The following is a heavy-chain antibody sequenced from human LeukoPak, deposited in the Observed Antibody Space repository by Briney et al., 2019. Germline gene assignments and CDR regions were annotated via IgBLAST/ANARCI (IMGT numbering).Heavy chain of an antibody. J-gene: IGHJ4*02. D-gene: IGHD6-13*01. Sequence: GGSLRLSCAASGFTFSSYGMHWVRQAPGKGLEWVAFIRYDGSNKYYADSVKGRFTISRDNSKNTLYLQMNSLRAEDTAVYYCANPLWIAAAGTISYWGQGTLVTVSS. CDR2: IRYDGSNK. CDR3: ANPLWIAAAGTISY. V-gene: IGHV3-30*02. CDR1: GFTFSSYG.